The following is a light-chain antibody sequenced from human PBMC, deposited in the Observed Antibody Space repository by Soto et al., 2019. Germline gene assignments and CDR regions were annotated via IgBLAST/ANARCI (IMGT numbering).Light chain of an antibody. V-gene: IGKV3-20*01. Sequence: EMVLTQSPGTLSLSPGERATLSCRASQSVSSSYLAWYQQKPGQSPRLLMFGASSRATGIPDRFSGSGSGTDFTLTISRLEPEDFAVYYCQQYASAPLAFGGGTRVDVK. J-gene: IGKJ4*01. CDR3: QQYASAPLA. CDR1: QSVSSSY. CDR2: GAS.